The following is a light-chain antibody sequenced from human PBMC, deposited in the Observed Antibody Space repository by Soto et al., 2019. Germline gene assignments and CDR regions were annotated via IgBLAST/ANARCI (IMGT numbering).Light chain of an antibody. CDR1: QTLTVR. J-gene: IGKJ4*01. CDR3: QQYSTYPLT. V-gene: IGKV1-5*03. CDR2: KAS. Sequence: DIQMTQSPSTLSASVGDRVAITCRASQTLTVRLAWYQQKPGKAPKLLISKASSLESGVPSRFSGSGSGTDFTLTIRSLQPDDFATYYCQQYSTYPLTSGGGTKVEI.